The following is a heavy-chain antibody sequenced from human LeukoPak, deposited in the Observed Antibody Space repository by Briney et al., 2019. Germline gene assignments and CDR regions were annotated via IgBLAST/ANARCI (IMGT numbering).Heavy chain of an antibody. CDR1: GGSISSYY. V-gene: IGHV4-59*08. CDR2: IYSSGST. J-gene: IGHJ4*02. Sequence: SETLSLTCTVSGGSISSYYWSWIRQPPGKGLEWIGYIYSSGSTNYNPSLKSRVTISVDTSKNRFSLKLSSVTAADTAVYYCARHRWGVPFDYWGQGTLVTVSS. D-gene: IGHD3-10*01. CDR3: ARHRWGVPFDY.